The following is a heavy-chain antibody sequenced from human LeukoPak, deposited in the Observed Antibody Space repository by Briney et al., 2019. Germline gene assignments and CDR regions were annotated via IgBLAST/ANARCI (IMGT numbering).Heavy chain of an antibody. CDR3: TRDRPNYYGSDGHYYRRNGDY. Sequence: PGVSLRLSCAASGFTFSIYAMSWVRQAPGTGLEWVSSISSKGELTFYADSVKGRFTISRDNSESTLYLQMNILRAEDTAIYYCTRDRPNYYGSDGHYYRRNGDYWGQGTLVTVSS. J-gene: IGHJ4*02. V-gene: IGHV3-23*01. CDR1: GFTFSIYA. D-gene: IGHD3-22*01. CDR2: ISSKGELT.